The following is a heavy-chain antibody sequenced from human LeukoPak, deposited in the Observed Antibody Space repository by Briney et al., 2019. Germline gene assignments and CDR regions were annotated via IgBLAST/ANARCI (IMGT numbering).Heavy chain of an antibody. CDR3: AKTPYMVRGVISTPDY. CDR1: GFTFSSYA. D-gene: IGHD3-10*01. Sequence: GGSLRLSCAASGFTFSSYAMSWVRQAPGKGLEWVSAISGSGGSTYYADSVKGRFTISRDNSKNTLYLQMNSLRAEATAVYYCAKTPYMVRGVISTPDYWGQGTLVTVSS. CDR2: ISGSGGST. J-gene: IGHJ4*02. V-gene: IGHV3-23*01.